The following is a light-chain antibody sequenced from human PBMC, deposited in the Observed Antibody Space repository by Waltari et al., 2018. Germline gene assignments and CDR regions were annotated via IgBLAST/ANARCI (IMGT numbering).Light chain of an antibody. CDR3: VQAIAFPPT. Sequence: DIVMTQTPLSLPITPGEPASISCRSSQSLLHSNGNTYLHWYLQKPGQSPQLLIYGGSNRSSGVPDRFIGRGSDTDFTLKINKVEAEDVGVYYCVQAIAFPPTFGQGTKVEIK. V-gene: IGKV2-40*01. J-gene: IGKJ1*01. CDR1: QSLLHSNGNTY. CDR2: GGS.